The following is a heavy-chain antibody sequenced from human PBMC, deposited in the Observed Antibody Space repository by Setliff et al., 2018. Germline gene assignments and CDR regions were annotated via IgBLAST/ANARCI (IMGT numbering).Heavy chain of an antibody. CDR2: INHRGTT. Sequence: SETLSLTCAVYGGSFSGYYWNWIRQAPGKGLEWIGEINHRGTTSYTPSLKGRVTISVGTSKNLFSLKLSSVTAANTAVYFCARGPRFDYESPTYRRRFDPWGQGTAVTVSS. D-gene: IGHD3-22*01. V-gene: IGHV4-34*01. CDR3: ARGPRFDYESPTYRRRFDP. CDR1: GGSFSGYY. J-gene: IGHJ5*02.